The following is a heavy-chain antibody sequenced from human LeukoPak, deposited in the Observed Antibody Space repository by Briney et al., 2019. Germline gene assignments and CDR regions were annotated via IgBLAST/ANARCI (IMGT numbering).Heavy chain of an antibody. D-gene: IGHD6-19*01. V-gene: IGHV1-18*01. Sequence: ASVKVSCKASGYTFTSYGISWVRQAPGQGLEWMGWISAYNGNTNYAQKLQGRVTMTTDTSTGTAYMELRSLRSDDTAVYYCARLYSSGWPLDYWGQGTLVTVSS. CDR3: ARLYSSGWPLDY. CDR1: GYTFTSYG. J-gene: IGHJ4*02. CDR2: ISAYNGNT.